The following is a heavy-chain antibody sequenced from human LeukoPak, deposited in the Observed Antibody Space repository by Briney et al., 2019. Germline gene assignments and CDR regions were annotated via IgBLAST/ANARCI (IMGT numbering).Heavy chain of an antibody. J-gene: IGHJ4*02. Sequence: PSETLSLICSVSGGSINSYWWSWIRQPAGKGLEFIGRIYTTGMTNYNPSLKSRVSMSVDTSKNKFSLELRSVTAADTAVYFCARAGYTISSYRFDYWCQGALVTVSS. CDR3: ARAGYTISSYRFDY. CDR1: GGSINSYW. V-gene: IGHV4-4*07. D-gene: IGHD3-16*02. CDR2: IYTTGMT.